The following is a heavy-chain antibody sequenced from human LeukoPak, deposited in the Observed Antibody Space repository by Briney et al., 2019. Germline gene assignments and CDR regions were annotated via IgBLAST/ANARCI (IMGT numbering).Heavy chain of an antibody. D-gene: IGHD6-19*01. J-gene: IGHJ5*02. Sequence: SETLSLTCDVSGGSVTSTNWWTWVRQPPGKGLEWIGSIYYSGSTYYNPSLKSRVTISVDTSKNQFSLKLSSVTAADTAVYYCARHLRIAVAGTSYWFDPWGQGTLVTVSS. CDR3: ARHLRIAVAGTSYWFDP. CDR2: IYYSGST. CDR1: GGSVTSTNW. V-gene: IGHV4-39*01.